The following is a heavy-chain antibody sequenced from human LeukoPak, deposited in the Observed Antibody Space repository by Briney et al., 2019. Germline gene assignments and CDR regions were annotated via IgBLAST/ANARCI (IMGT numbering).Heavy chain of an antibody. CDR2: INHSGST. J-gene: IGHJ6*02. CDR3: ARGPLYCTNGVCFAYYYGMDV. Sequence: PSQTLSLTCTVSGGSISSGDYYWSWIRQPPGKGLEWIGEINHSGSTNYNPSLKSRVTISVDTSKNQFSLKLSSVTAADTAVYYCARGPLYCTNGVCFAYYYGMDVWGQGTTVTVSS. V-gene: IGHV4-30-4*01. D-gene: IGHD2-8*01. CDR1: GGSISSGDYY.